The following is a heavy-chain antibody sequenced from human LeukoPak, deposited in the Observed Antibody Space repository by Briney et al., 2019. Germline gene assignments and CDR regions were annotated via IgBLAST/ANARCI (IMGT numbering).Heavy chain of an antibody. J-gene: IGHJ4*02. CDR3: ERDRHKYNYDSGGYPPY. V-gene: IGHV3-48*01. D-gene: IGHD3-22*01. Sequence: GGSLRLSCAASGFTFSSYSMLWVRQAPGKGLEWVAYISSSSSTIYYADSVKGRFTISRDNAKNSLYLQMNTLRAEDTAVYYCERDRHKYNYDSGGYPPYWGQGTLVTVSS. CDR2: ISSSSSTI. CDR1: GFTFSSYS.